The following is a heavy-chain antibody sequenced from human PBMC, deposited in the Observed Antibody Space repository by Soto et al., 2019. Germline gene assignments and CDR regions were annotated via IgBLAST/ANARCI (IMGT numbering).Heavy chain of an antibody. Sequence: SETLSLTCTVSGGSISSYYWSWIRQPPGKGLEWIGYIYYSGSTNYNPSLKSRVTISVDTSKNQFSLKLSSVTAADTAVYYCARGREEYYYDSSGYYFHYYGMDVWGQGTTVTVSS. D-gene: IGHD3-22*01. CDR1: GGSISSYY. CDR2: IYYSGST. V-gene: IGHV4-59*01. J-gene: IGHJ6*02. CDR3: ARGREEYYYDSSGYYFHYYGMDV.